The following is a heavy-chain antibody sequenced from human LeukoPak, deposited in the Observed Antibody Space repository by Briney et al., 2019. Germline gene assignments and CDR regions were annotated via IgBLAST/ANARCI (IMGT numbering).Heavy chain of an antibody. Sequence: ASVKVSCKASGYTFTDYYMHWVRQAPGQGLEWMGWINPNSGGTNYAQKFQGRVTMTRDTSISTAFMELSRLRSDDTAVYYCARDLSYYGSGSYFFDYWGQATLVTVSS. CDR1: GYTFTDYY. CDR3: ARDLSYYGSGSYFFDY. D-gene: IGHD3-10*01. CDR2: INPNSGGT. V-gene: IGHV1-2*02. J-gene: IGHJ4*02.